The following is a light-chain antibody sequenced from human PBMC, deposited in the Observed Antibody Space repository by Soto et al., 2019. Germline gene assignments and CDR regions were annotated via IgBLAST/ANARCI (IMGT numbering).Light chain of an antibody. CDR1: SSDVGSNNR. V-gene: IGLV2-18*02. CDR3: SSFTTSSTYV. CDR2: DVT. Sequence: QSALTQPPSVSGSPGQSVAISCSGSSSDVGSNNRVSWYQQSPGTAPKLMIYDVTNRPSGVPDRFSGSKSGNTASLTISGLQAEDEADYYCSSFTTSSTYVFGTWTKLTVL. J-gene: IGLJ1*01.